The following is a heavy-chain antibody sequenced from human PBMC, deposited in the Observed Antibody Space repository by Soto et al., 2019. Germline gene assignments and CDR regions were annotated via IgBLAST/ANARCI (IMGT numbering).Heavy chain of an antibody. CDR2: IYYSGST. J-gene: IGHJ6*02. D-gene: IGHD3-3*01. CDR1: GGSISGGGYY. CDR3: ARDLSVVDPISSGYSAYYYYGMVV. Sequence: SETLSLTCTVSGGSISGGGYYWSWIRQHPGKGLEWIGYIYYSGSTYYNPSLKNRVTISVDTSKNQFSLKLSSVTAADTAVYYCARDLSVVDPISSGYSAYYYYGMVVGGQGATVTVFS. V-gene: IGHV4-31*03.